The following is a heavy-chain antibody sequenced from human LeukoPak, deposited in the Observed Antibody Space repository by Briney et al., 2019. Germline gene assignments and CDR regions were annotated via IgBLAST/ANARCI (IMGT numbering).Heavy chain of an antibody. CDR3: AGGSGSYRAFDY. CDR2: INHSGST. Sequence: SETLSLTCAVYGGSFSGYYWSWIRQPPGKGLEWIGEINHSGSTNYNPSLKSRVTISVDTSKNQFFLKLSSVTAADTAVYYCAGGSGSYRAFDYWGQGTLVTVSS. D-gene: IGHD3-10*01. CDR1: GGSFSGYY. J-gene: IGHJ4*02. V-gene: IGHV4-34*01.